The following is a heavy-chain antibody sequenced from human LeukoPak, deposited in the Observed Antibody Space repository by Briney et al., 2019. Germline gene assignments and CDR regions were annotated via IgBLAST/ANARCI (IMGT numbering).Heavy chain of an antibody. CDR3: ARLSRSNWGSDY. Sequence: SETLSLTCAVYGGSFRGYYWSWIRQPPGKGLEWIGEINHSGSTYYNPSLKSRVTISVDTSKNQFSLKLTSVTAADTAVYYCARLSRSNWGSDYWGQGTLVTAPS. D-gene: IGHD7-27*01. CDR1: GGSFRGYY. V-gene: IGHV4-34*01. J-gene: IGHJ4*02. CDR2: INHSGST.